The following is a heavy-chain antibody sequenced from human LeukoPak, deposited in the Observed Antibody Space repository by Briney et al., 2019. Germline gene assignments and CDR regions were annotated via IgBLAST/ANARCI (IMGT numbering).Heavy chain of an antibody. D-gene: IGHD3-22*01. J-gene: IGHJ4*02. Sequence: GGSLRLSCAASGFTFSSYGMHWVRQAPGKGLEWVAVISYDGSNKYYADSVKGRFTISRDNSKNTLYLQMNSLRAEDTAVYYCAKSPIGYYDSSGYDYFDYWGQGTLVTVSS. V-gene: IGHV3-30*18. CDR1: GFTFSSYG. CDR2: ISYDGSNK. CDR3: AKSPIGYYDSSGYDYFDY.